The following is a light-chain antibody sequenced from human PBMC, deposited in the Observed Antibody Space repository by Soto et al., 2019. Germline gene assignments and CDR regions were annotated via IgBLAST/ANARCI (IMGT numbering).Light chain of an antibody. CDR1: ENINTF. V-gene: IGKV1-5*01. CDR3: QQYNSDSRT. J-gene: IGKJ1*01. Sequence: DVQMTQSPSLSASVGDRVTITCRASENINTFLNWYQQKPGKAPKLLIYAESSSPSGVPSRFSGSGSGTEFTLTISSLQPDDFATYCCQQYNSDSRTFGQGTKVDI. CDR2: AES.